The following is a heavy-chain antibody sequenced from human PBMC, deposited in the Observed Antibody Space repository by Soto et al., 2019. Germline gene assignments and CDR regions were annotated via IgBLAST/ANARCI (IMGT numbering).Heavy chain of an antibody. J-gene: IGHJ4*02. Sequence: QVQLVQSGAEVKKPGASVKVSCKASGYTFTNYGISWVRQAPGQGLEWMGWISVYNGNTNYAQKLQGRVAMTTDTSTSTAYMELRSLRSDDTAVYYCARDPTQWEPRSCAYWGQGTLVTVSS. D-gene: IGHD1-26*01. CDR1: GYTFTNYG. CDR2: ISVYNGNT. CDR3: ARDPTQWEPRSCAY. V-gene: IGHV1-18*01.